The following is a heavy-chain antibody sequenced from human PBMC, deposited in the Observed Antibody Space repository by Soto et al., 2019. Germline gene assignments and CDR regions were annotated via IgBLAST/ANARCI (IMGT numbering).Heavy chain of an antibody. Sequence: DVQLLESGGGLVHPGESLRLSCAASGFTFSNYAMAWVRQAPGKGLEWVSSISGDGANTYHADSVRGCFTISRDNSENTLYLQMRSLRAEDTAVYYCAKDLVAARTYWGQGALVTVSS. V-gene: IGHV3-23*01. CDR1: GFTFSNYA. CDR2: ISGDGANT. J-gene: IGHJ4*02. CDR3: AKDLVAARTY. D-gene: IGHD2-15*01.